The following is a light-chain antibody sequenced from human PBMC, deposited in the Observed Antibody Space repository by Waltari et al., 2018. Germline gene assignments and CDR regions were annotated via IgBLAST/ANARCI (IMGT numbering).Light chain of an antibody. J-gene: IGLJ2*01. CDR1: RRDIRTYNH. V-gene: IGLV2-14*03. Sequence: QSALTQPASGSGSPGQSITSACSAPRRDIRTYNHVHWYQQHPGKAPRLMIYDVSRRPSGVANRFSGSKSGNTASLTISGLQAEDEAEYHCSSYTSSNTLIFGGGTKLTVL. CDR2: DVS. CDR3: SSYTSSNTLI.